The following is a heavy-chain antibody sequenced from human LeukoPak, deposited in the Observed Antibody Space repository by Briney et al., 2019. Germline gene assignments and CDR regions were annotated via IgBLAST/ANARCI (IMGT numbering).Heavy chain of an antibody. CDR1: GGSISSYY. J-gene: IGHJ4*02. Sequence: PSETLSLTCTVSGGSISSYYWSWIRQPPGKGLEWIGYIYYSGRTNYNPSLKSRVTISVDTSKNQFPLKLSSVTAADTAVYYCARLYAHGAPGRREDYWGQGTLVTVSS. D-gene: IGHD2-2*01. CDR3: ARLYAHGAPGRREDY. CDR2: IYYSGRT. V-gene: IGHV4-59*08.